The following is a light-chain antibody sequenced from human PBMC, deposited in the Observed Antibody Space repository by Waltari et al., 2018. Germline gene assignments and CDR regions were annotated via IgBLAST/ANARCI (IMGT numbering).Light chain of an antibody. Sequence: QSALTQPASVSASLGQSTTLSCTGTGGFGGSDNLVSWSQHHPGKAPKLIISDDTERPSGVSPRFSGTKSGNTASLTISGLLAEDEADYYCCSYAGRPSSYVIFGGGTRLTVL. CDR3: CSYAGRPSSYVI. J-gene: IGLJ2*01. CDR2: DDT. CDR1: GGFGGSDNL. V-gene: IGLV2-23*01.